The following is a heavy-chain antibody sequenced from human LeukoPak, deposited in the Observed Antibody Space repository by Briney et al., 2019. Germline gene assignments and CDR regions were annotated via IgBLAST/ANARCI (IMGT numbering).Heavy chain of an antibody. D-gene: IGHD7-27*01. CDR1: GFTFSSYT. CDR2: ITTSDGNT. J-gene: IGHJ4*02. Sequence: GGSLRLPCAASGFTFSSYTMSRVRQAPGKGLEWVSTITTSDGNTYYADSVKGRFTVSRDNSKNTLFLQMNSLRAEDTAVYYCAKDGGLWVSAHWGDSWGRGTLVTVSS. CDR3: AKDGGLWVSAHWGDS. V-gene: IGHV3-23*01.